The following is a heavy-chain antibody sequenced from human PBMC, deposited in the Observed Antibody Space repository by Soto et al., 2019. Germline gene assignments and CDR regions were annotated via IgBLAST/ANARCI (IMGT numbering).Heavy chain of an antibody. CDR3: ANGLRDVYYYYGMDV. Sequence: SVKVSCTASGGTFSSYAISWVRQAPGQGLEWMGGIIPIFGTANYAQKFQGRVTITADESTSTAYMELSSLRSEDTAVYYCANGLRDVYYYYGMDVWGQGTTVTVSS. CDR1: GGTFSSYA. J-gene: IGHJ6*02. CDR2: IIPIFGTA. V-gene: IGHV1-69*13. D-gene: IGHD2-21*02.